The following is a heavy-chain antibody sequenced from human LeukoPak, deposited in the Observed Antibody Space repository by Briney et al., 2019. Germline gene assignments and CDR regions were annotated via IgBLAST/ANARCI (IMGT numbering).Heavy chain of an antibody. Sequence: SETLSLTCSVSGGSFSNHYWSWIRQPPGKGLEWIGYIYNSGRTNYNPSLKSRVTISVDTSKKKFSLKLSSVTAADTAVYYCAGIVGPRHDAFDIWGQGTMVIVSS. D-gene: IGHD1-26*01. V-gene: IGHV4-59*11. J-gene: IGHJ3*02. CDR2: IYNSGRT. CDR1: GGSFSNHY. CDR3: AGIVGPRHDAFDI.